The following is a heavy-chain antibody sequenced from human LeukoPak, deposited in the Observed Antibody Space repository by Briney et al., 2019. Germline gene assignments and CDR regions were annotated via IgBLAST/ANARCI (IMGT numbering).Heavy chain of an antibody. CDR2: ISWNSGSI. Sequence: LRLSCAASGFTFDDYAMHWVRQAPGKGLEWVSDISWNSGSIGYADSVRGRFTISRDNAKNSLYLQMNSLRPEDMALYYCAKAGSVAIPPDYWGQGTLVTVSS. V-gene: IGHV3-9*03. CDR1: GFTFDDYA. CDR3: AKAGSVAIPPDY. D-gene: IGHD1-1*01. J-gene: IGHJ4*02.